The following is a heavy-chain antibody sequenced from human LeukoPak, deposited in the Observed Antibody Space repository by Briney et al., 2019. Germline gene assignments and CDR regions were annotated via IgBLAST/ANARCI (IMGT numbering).Heavy chain of an antibody. CDR3: ARAAEYSSGWYLSDY. V-gene: IGHV4-4*07. J-gene: IGHJ4*02. CDR1: GSSISNYY. CDR2: IYTSGGT. Sequence: SETLSLTCTVSGSSISNYYWTWIRQPAGKGLEWIGRIYTSGGTNYNPSLKTRVTMSVDTSKNQVSLKLSSVTAADTAMYYCARAAEYSSGWYLSDYWGQGILVTVSA. D-gene: IGHD6-19*01.